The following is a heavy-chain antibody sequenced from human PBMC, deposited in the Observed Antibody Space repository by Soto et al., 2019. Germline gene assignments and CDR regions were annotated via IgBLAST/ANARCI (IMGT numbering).Heavy chain of an antibody. CDR3: ARGMTPPGAPAWYYFDS. V-gene: IGHV4-4*07. J-gene: IGHJ4*02. Sequence: PSETLSLTCTVSGASITSSSYWSWIRQPAGKGLEWIGRFSLSGTTNYNPSLRSRVTMSADVSKNQFSLRLTSVTAADTALYYCARGMTPPGAPAWYYFDSWGQGTLGTVSS. D-gene: IGHD2-8*02. CDR2: FSLSGTT. CDR1: GASITSSSY.